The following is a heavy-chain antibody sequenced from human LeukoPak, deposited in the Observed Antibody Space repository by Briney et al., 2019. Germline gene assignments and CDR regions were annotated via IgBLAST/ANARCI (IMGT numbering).Heavy chain of an antibody. CDR1: GFTFSSYE. D-gene: IGHD5-18*01. CDR3: ARLRGYSYGLDY. J-gene: IGHJ4*02. Sequence: PGGSLRLSCAASGFTFSSYEMNWVRQAPGKGLEWVSYISSSGSTIYYADSVKGRFTISRDNAKNSLYLQMNSLRAEDTAVYYCARLRGYSYGLDYWGQGILVTVSS. CDR2: ISSSGSTI. V-gene: IGHV3-48*03.